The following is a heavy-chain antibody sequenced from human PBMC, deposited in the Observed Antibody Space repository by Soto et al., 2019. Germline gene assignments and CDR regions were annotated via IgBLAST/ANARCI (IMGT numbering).Heavy chain of an antibody. CDR3: ARGYRQSGYSSSWVFDY. CDR2: IFYSGST. J-gene: IGHJ4*02. V-gene: IGHV4-31*01. Sequence: QVQLQESGPGLVKPSQTLSLICTVSGGSINSGGYYWNWIRQHPGKGLEWIGYIFYSGSTYYNPFLRSLVTISADTSENQFSLNLSSVTAADTAVYFCARGYRQSGYSSSWVFDYWVQGTLVNVSS. CDR1: GGSINSGGYY. D-gene: IGHD6-13*01.